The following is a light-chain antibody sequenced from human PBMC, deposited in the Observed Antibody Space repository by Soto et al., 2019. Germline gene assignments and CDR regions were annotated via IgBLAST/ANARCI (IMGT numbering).Light chain of an antibody. Sequence: EIVLTQSPGTLSLSPGERATLSCRASQSVSSSNLGWYHQRPGQAPRLLNYGASSRATGIPDRFSGGGSGTDFTLTISRLEPEDFAVYYCQQYGSSPVTFGQGTKVDI. CDR3: QQYGSSPVT. CDR1: QSVSSSN. CDR2: GAS. V-gene: IGKV3-20*01. J-gene: IGKJ1*01.